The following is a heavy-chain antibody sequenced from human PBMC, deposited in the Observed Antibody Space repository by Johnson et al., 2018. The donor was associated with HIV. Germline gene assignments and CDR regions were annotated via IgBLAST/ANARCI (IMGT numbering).Heavy chain of an antibody. CDR1: GVTVSNNY. Sequence: QVQLVESGGGVVQPGRSLRLSCVASGVTVSNNYMIWVRQAPGKGLEWVAIVSYDGSKKYYPDSVKGRFTISRDNSKNTLYLQMDSLRAEDTAVYYCAKIRTSGTGDAFDIWGQGTMVTVSS. J-gene: IGHJ3*02. V-gene: IGHV3-30*18. D-gene: IGHD1-14*01. CDR2: VSYDGSKK. CDR3: AKIRTSGTGDAFDI.